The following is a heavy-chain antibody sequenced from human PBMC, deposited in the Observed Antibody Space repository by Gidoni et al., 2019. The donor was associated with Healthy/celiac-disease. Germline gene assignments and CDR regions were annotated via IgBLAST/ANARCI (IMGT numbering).Heavy chain of an antibody. V-gene: IGHV1-69*04. Sequence: QVQLVQSGAEVKKPGSSVKVSCKASGGTFSSYAISWVRQAPGQGLEWMGRIIPILGIANYAQKFQGRVTITADKSTSTAYMELSSLRSEDTAVYYCARDYYGSGSYLAFDYWGQGTLVTVSS. CDR2: IIPILGIA. CDR3: ARDYYGSGSYLAFDY. CDR1: GGTFSSYA. D-gene: IGHD3-10*01. J-gene: IGHJ4*02.